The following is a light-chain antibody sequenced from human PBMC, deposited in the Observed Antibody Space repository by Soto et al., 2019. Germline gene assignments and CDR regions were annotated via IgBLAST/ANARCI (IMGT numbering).Light chain of an antibody. Sequence: QSAVTQPASVSGSPGQSITISCTGTSSDVGGYNYVSWYQQHPGQVPKLTIYEVTNRPSGVSSRFSGSKSGNTASLTISGLQAEDEADYYCSSYTNSDTWVFGGGTKLTVL. V-gene: IGLV2-14*01. CDR3: SSYTNSDTWV. J-gene: IGLJ3*02. CDR2: EVT. CDR1: SSDVGGYNY.